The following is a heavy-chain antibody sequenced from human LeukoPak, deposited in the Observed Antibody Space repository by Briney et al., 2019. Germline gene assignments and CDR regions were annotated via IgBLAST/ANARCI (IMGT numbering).Heavy chain of an antibody. J-gene: IGHJ5*02. CDR2: IYTSGST. CDR3: ARYRVGIVVADRWFDP. D-gene: IGHD2-2*01. Sequence: SETLSLTCTVSGGSISSYYWSWIRQPAGKGLEWIGRIYTSGSTNYNPSLKSRVTMSVDTSKNQFSLKLSSVTAADTAVYYCARYRVGIVVADRWFDPWGQGTPVTVSS. CDR1: GGSISSYY. V-gene: IGHV4-4*07.